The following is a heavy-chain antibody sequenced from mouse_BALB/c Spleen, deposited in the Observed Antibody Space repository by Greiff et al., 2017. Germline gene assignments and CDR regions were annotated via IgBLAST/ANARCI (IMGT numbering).Heavy chain of an antibody. J-gene: IGHJ4*01. V-gene: IGHV5-17*02. Sequence: EVMLVESGGGLVQPGGSRQLSCAASGFTFSSFGMHWVRQAPEKGLEWVAYISSGSSTIYYADTVKGRFTISRDNPKNTLFLQMTSLRSEDTAMYYCARSRGYYDLDYWGQGTSVTVSS. CDR3: ARSRGYYDLDY. CDR1: GFTFSSFG. CDR2: ISSGSSTI.